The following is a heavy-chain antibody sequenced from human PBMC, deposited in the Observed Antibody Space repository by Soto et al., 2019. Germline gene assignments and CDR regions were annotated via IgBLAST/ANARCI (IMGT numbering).Heavy chain of an antibody. CDR3: ARDSPYSSPSQAFDI. J-gene: IGHJ3*02. CDR2: IIPVSGPA. V-gene: IGHV1-69*01. CDR1: GDTFSSYA. D-gene: IGHD6-19*01. Sequence: QVQLVQSGAEMKKPGSSVKVSCQASGDTFSSYAISWVRQAPGQGLEWMGGIIPVSGPANYAQKFQGRVSITADDSATTVYMELSSLRFEDTAGYYFARDSPYSSPSQAFDIWGQGTLVTGSS.